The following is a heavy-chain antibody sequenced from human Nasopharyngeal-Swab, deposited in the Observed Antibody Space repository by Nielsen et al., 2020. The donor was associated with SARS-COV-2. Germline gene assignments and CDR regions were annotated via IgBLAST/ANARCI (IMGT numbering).Heavy chain of an antibody. D-gene: IGHD6-13*01. J-gene: IGHJ6*02. Sequence: GGSLRLSCVASTFQISLNYVSWVRQAPGKGLEWVPVIYVGRRTWYADSVRGRFTISRDNSNNILYLQMNSLRVEDTAIYFCARPHSSQYSYGLDAWGQGTTVTVSS. CDR1: TFQISLNY. V-gene: IGHV3-53*01. CDR3: ARPHSSQYSYGLDA. CDR2: IYVGRRT.